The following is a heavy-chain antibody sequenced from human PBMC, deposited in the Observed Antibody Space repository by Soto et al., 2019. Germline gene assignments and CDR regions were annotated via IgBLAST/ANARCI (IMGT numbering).Heavy chain of an antibody. V-gene: IGHV4-31*03. CDR1: GGSISSGGYY. Sequence: SETLSLTCTVSGGSISSGGYYWSWIRQHPGKGLEWIGYIYYSGSTYYNPSLKSRVTISVDTSKNQFSLKLSSVTAADTAVYYCARRAYYYGSGSSDYFDYWGHGILVTVSS. CDR2: IYYSGST. CDR3: ARRAYYYGSGSSDYFDY. J-gene: IGHJ4*01. D-gene: IGHD3-10*01.